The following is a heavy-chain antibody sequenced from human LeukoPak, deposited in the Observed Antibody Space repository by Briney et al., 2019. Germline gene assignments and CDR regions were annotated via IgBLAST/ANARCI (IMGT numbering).Heavy chain of an antibody. J-gene: IGHJ5*02. CDR3: AGADYYGSGSYWLRSNWFDP. Sequence: SVKVSCKASGGTFSSYAITWVRQAPGQGLEWMGGIIPIFGTANHAQKFQGRVTITADESTSTAYMELSSLRSEDTAVYHCAGADYYGSGSYWLRSNWFDPWGQGTQVTVSS. V-gene: IGHV1-69*13. D-gene: IGHD3-10*01. CDR2: IIPIFGTA. CDR1: GGTFSSYA.